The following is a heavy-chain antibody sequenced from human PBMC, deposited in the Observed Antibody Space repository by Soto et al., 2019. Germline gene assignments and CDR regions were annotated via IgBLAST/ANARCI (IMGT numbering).Heavy chain of an antibody. D-gene: IGHD5-18*01. CDR2: IIPIFGTT. CDR3: ARIPRYSFPTSDPLDN. CDR1: GGTFNTYT. Sequence: QVQLVQSGTDVKKPGSSVTVSCKASGGTFNTYTFSWVRQAPGQGLEWMGSIIPIFGTTHYAQSFQGRLSITADQSSTTTYMELRSLTSHDTALYYCARIPRYSFPTSDPLDNWGQGTLVNVSS. J-gene: IGHJ1*01. V-gene: IGHV1-69*01.